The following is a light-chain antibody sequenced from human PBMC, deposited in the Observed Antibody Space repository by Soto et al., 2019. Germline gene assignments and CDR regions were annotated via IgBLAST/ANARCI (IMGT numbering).Light chain of an antibody. CDR1: QSVSSY. J-gene: IGKJ3*01. CDR2: DAS. CDR3: QQRSNWPPEIT. Sequence: EIVLTQSPATLSSSPGQRATLSCRASQSVSSYLAWYPQKPGQAPRLLIYDASNRATGIPARFSGSGSGTDFTLTISSLEPEDFAVYYCQQRSNWPPEITFGPGTKVDIK. V-gene: IGKV3-11*01.